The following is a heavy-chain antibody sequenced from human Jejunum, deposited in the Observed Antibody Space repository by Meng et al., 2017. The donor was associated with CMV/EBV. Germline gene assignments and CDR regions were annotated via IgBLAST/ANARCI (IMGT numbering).Heavy chain of an antibody. D-gene: IGHD5-18*01. J-gene: IGHJ4*02. V-gene: IGHV1-2*02. CDR1: GSTFTGYY. CDR3: VPQRGYGYAPTFDS. CDR2: INPNSGDT. Sequence: SGSTFTGYYLPWVRQAPGQGLEWMGWINPNSGDTNYAQNFQGRVTMTRDTSISSAYMELSSLRSDDTAVYYCVPQRGYGYAPTFDSWGQGTLVTVSS.